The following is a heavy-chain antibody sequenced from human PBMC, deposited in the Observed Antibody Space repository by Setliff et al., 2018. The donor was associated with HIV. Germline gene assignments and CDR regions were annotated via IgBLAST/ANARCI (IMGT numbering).Heavy chain of an antibody. J-gene: IGHJ4*02. CDR3: AKGAGFYGDYTFDY. Sequence: SETLSLTCTVSGGSISSGSYSWSWIRQPAGKGLEWIGRIYTTGSTNYNPSLQSRVSISMDASKNKFSLKVTSVTSADTAVYYCAKGAGFYGDYTFDYWGQGHLVTVSS. CDR1: GGSISSGSYS. D-gene: IGHD4-17*01. V-gene: IGHV4-61*02. CDR2: IYTTGST.